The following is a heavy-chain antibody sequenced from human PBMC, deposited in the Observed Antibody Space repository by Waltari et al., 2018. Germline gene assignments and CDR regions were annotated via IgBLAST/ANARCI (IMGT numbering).Heavy chain of an antibody. V-gene: IGHV3-33*01. J-gene: IGHJ4*02. D-gene: IGHD6-6*01. CDR1: GFTFSSYG. Sequence: QVQLVESGGGVVQPGRSLRLSCAASGFTFSSYGMHWVRQAPGKGLEWVAVIWYDGRNKYYADSVKGRFTISRDNSKNTLYLQMNSLRAEDTAVYYCARDLEQLVPQAFDYWGQGTLVTVSS. CDR3: ARDLEQLVPQAFDY. CDR2: IWYDGRNK.